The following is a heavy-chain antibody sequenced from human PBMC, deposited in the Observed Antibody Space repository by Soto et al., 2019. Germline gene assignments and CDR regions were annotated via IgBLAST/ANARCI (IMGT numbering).Heavy chain of an antibody. CDR1: GGTFSSYA. CDR3: ARGFTKHYYDSSGYYLDY. Sequence: EASVKVSCKASGGTFSSYAISWVRQAPGQGLEWMGGIIPIFGTANYAQKFQGRVTITADESTSTAYMELSSLRSEDTAVYYCARGFTKHYYDSSGYYLDYWG. J-gene: IGHJ4*01. D-gene: IGHD3-22*01. CDR2: IIPIFGTA. V-gene: IGHV1-69*13.